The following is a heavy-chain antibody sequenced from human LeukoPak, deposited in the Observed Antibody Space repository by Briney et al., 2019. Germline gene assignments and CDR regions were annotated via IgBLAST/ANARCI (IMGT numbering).Heavy chain of an antibody. D-gene: IGHD3-10*01. CDR1: GFXFSSYA. Sequence: GGSLRLSCAASGFXFSSYAVSWVRQAPGKGLEWVSVISGSGASTYYADSVKGRFTISRDNSKNTLYLQMNSLRAEDTAVYYCAKGIYGSGYFYAMDVWGQGTTVTVSS. CDR3: AKGIYGSGYFYAMDV. V-gene: IGHV3-23*01. CDR2: ISGSGAST. J-gene: IGHJ6*02.